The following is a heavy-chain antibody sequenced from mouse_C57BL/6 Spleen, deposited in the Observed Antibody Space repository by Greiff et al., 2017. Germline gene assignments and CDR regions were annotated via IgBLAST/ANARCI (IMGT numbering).Heavy chain of an antibody. CDR3: AREGPYYSNLYYAMDY. Sequence: EVQRVESGPGLVKPSQSLSLTCSVTGYSITSGYYWNWIRQFPGNKLEWMGYISYDGSNNYNPSLKNRISITRDTSKNQFFLKLNSVTTEDTATYYCAREGPYYSNLYYAMDYWGQGTSVTVSS. D-gene: IGHD2-5*01. CDR1: GYSITSGYY. CDR2: ISYDGSN. J-gene: IGHJ4*01. V-gene: IGHV3-6*01.